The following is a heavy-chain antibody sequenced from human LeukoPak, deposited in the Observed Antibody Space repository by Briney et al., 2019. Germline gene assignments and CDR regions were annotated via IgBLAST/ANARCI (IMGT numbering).Heavy chain of an antibody. CDR3: ARSRDHEVSFDY. J-gene: IGHJ4*02. V-gene: IGHV4-61*08. Sequence: PSETLSLTCTVSGGSISSGGYYWSWIRQHPGKGLEWIGYIYYSGSTNYNPSLKSRVTISVDTSKNQFSLKLSSVTAADTAVYYCARSRDHEVSFDYWGQGTLVTVSS. CDR1: GGSISSGGYY. CDR2: IYYSGST. D-gene: IGHD1-14*01.